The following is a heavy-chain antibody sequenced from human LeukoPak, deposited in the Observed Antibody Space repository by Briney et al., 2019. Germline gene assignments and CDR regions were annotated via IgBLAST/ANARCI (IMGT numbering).Heavy chain of an antibody. CDR1: GITFGSHW. Sequence: GGSLRLSCAASGITFGSHWMTWVRQAPGKGLEWVATIKQDGGEKYYVDSVRGRFTISRDNAENSLYLQMNSLRAEDTAVYYCARELGYFDYWGQGTLVTVSS. J-gene: IGHJ4*02. V-gene: IGHV3-7*01. CDR2: IKQDGGEK. D-gene: IGHD3-10*01. CDR3: ARELGYFDY.